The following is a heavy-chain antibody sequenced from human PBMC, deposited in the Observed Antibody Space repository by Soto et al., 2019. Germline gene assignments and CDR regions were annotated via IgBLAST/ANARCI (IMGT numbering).Heavy chain of an antibody. D-gene: IGHD3-10*01. Sequence: QVQLVQSGAEVKKPGASVKVSCKASGYTFTSYGISWVRQAPGQGLEWMGWISAYNGNTNYAQKLQGRVTMTTDTSTSTAYMELRSLRSYDTAVYYCARVDYYGSGSYYGGDAFDIWGQGTMVTVSS. V-gene: IGHV1-18*01. CDR1: GYTFTSYG. CDR2: ISAYNGNT. J-gene: IGHJ3*02. CDR3: ARVDYYGSGSYYGGDAFDI.